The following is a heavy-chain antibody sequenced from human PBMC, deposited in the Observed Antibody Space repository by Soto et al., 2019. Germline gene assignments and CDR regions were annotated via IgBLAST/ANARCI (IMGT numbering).Heavy chain of an antibody. J-gene: IGHJ4*02. V-gene: IGHV3-30-3*01. CDR2: TSYDGTNK. CDR3: ARDRSVVVIPATPDY. Sequence: QVQLVESGGGVVQPGRSLRLSCAASGFTFSTYVMHWVRQAPGKGLEWGALTSYDGTNKYSADSVKGRFIISRDNSTNTLYLQMNSLRVEDTAVYYCARDRSVVVIPATPDYWGQGTLVTVSS. D-gene: IGHD2-15*01. CDR1: GFTFSTYV.